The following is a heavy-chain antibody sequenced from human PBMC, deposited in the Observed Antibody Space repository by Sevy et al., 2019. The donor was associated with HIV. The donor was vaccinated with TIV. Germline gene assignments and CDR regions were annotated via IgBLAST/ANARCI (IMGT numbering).Heavy chain of an antibody. CDR3: VRTAGLTGSYEY. CDR2: ISFNGNHE. Sequence: GGSLRLSCAASGFTFTNFPMHWVRQAPGRGLEWGAFISFNGNHEFYADSVKGRFTISRDNSKSALYLQMNSLRGEETAVYYCVRTAGLTGSYEYWGQGTQVTVSS. CDR1: GFTFTNFP. D-gene: IGHD3-9*01. J-gene: IGHJ4*02. V-gene: IGHV3-30-3*01.